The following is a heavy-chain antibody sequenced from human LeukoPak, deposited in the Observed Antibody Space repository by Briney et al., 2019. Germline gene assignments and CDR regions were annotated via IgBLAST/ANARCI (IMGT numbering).Heavy chain of an antibody. CDR2: IIPILGIA. CDR3: ARVLRYSYGSYFDY. Sequence: ASVKVSCKASGGTFSSYTISWVRQAPGQGLEWMGMIIPILGIANYAQKFQGRVTITADKSTSTAYMELSSLRSEDTAVYYCARVLRYSYGSYFDYWGQGTLVTVSS. D-gene: IGHD5-18*01. V-gene: IGHV1-69*02. CDR1: GGTFSSYT. J-gene: IGHJ4*02.